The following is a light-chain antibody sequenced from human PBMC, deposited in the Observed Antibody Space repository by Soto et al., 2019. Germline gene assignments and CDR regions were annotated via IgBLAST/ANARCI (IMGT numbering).Light chain of an antibody. CDR1: QGISSY. J-gene: IGKJ5*01. Sequence: VRMTQSPSSFSASTGYRVTITCRASQGISSYLAWYQQKQGKAPKLLIYAASTLQSGVPSRFSGSGYGTEFNLTISSLQPEDFATYYCQQFNSYPITFGQGTRLEIK. CDR3: QQFNSYPIT. V-gene: IGKV1-8*01. CDR2: AAS.